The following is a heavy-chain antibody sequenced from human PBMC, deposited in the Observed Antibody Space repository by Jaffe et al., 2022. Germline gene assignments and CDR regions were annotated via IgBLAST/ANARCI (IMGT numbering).Heavy chain of an antibody. J-gene: IGHJ4*02. V-gene: IGHV2-26*01. CDR2: IFSNDEK. Sequence: QVTLKESGPVLVKPTETLTLTCTVSGFSLSNARMGVSWIRQPPGKALEWLAHIFSNDEKSYSTSLKSRLTISKDTSKSQVVLTMTNMDPVDTATYYCARIAIFGRGAADYWGQGTLVTVSS. D-gene: IGHD3-3*01. CDR1: GFSLSNARMG. CDR3: ARIAIFGRGAADY.